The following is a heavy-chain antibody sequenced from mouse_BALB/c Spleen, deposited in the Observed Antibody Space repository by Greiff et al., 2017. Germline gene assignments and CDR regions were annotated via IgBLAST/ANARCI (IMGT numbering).Heavy chain of an antibody. CDR1: GYTFTSYY. CDR2: INPSNGGT. J-gene: IGHJ3*01. Sequence: QVQLQQSGAELVKPGASVKLSCKASGYTFTSYYMYWVKQRPGQGLEWIGEINPSNGGTNFNEKFKSKATLTVDKSSSTAYMQLSSLTSEDSAVYYCTAYYRYFAYWGQGTLVTVSA. CDR3: TAYYRYFAY. V-gene: IGHV1S81*02. D-gene: IGHD2-14*01.